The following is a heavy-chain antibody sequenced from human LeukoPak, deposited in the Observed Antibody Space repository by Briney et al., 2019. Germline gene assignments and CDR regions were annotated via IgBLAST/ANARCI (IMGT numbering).Heavy chain of an antibody. CDR1: GGSISSGSYY. CDR3: AQTYGSGSYSLGY. CDR2: IYTNGST. D-gene: IGHD3-10*01. V-gene: IGHV4-61*02. J-gene: IGHJ4*02. Sequence: SETLSLTCIVSGGSISSGSYYWSWIRQPAGKGLEWIGRIYTNGSTDYNPSLKSRVTISVDTSKNQFSLKLSSVTAADTAVYYCAQTYGSGSYSLGYWGQGTLVTVSS.